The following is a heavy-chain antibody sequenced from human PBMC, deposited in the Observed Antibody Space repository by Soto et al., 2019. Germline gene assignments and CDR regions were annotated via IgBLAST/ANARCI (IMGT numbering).Heavy chain of an antibody. D-gene: IGHD6-13*01. CDR1: VFPFNITG. J-gene: IGHJ6*02. CDR2: IISSGSFV. Sequence: EVHLVESGGGLVKTGGSLRLSCEASVFPFNITGMNWVRQAPGKGLEWVSSIISSGSFVDYADSVQGRLAISRDNAKNSLYLQMNNLRVEDSGVYYCAKDGAAGSVMDVWGQGTTVNVSS. CDR3: AKDGAAGSVMDV. V-gene: IGHV3-21*01.